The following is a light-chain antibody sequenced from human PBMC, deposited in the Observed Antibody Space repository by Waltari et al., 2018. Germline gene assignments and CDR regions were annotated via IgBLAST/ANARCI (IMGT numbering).Light chain of an antibody. CDR1: PSILYSSNNKNY. CDR3: QQYYSTPFT. V-gene: IGKV4-1*01. J-gene: IGKJ4*01. CDR2: WAS. Sequence: DIVMTQSPASLAVSLGERATINCKSTPSILYSSNNKNYLAWYQQKPGQSPKLLFYWASTRESGVPDRFSGSGSGTDFTLTISSLQTEDVAVYYCQQYYSTPFTFGGGTKVEIK.